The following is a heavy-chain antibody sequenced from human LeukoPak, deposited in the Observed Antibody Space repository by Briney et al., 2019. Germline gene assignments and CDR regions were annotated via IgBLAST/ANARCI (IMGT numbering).Heavy chain of an antibody. CDR2: IYYSGST. D-gene: IGHD3-22*01. Sequence: PSETLSLTCTVSGGSISSSSYYWGWIRQPPGKGLEWIGSIYYSGSTYYNPSLKSRVTISVDTSKNQFSLKLSSVTAADTAVYYCARGIRPETYYYDSSGYYRYFDYWGQGTLVTVSS. CDR1: GGSISSSSYY. J-gene: IGHJ4*02. CDR3: ARGIRPETYYYDSSGYYRYFDY. V-gene: IGHV4-39*01.